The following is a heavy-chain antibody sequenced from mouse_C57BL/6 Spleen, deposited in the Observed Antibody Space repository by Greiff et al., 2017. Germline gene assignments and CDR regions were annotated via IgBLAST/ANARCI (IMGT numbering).Heavy chain of an antibody. Sequence: QVHVKQPGAELVMPGASVKLSCKASGYTFTSYWMHWVKQRPGQGLEWIGEIDPSDSYTNYNQKFKGKSTLTVDKSSSTAYMQLSSLTSEDSAVYYCARADGNRWYFDVWGTGTTVTVSS. CDR3: ARADGNRWYFDV. V-gene: IGHV1-69*01. CDR2: IDPSDSYT. D-gene: IGHD2-1*01. CDR1: GYTFTSYW. J-gene: IGHJ1*03.